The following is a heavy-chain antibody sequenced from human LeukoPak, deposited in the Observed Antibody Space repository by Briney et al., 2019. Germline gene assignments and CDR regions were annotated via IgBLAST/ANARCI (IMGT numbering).Heavy chain of an antibody. D-gene: IGHD3-22*01. CDR2: MNPNSGNT. V-gene: IGHV1-8*01. J-gene: IGHJ5*02. Sequence: ASVKVSCKASGYTFTSYDINWVRQATGQGLEWMGWMNPNSGNTGYAQKFQGRVTMTEDTSTDTAYMELSSLRSEDTAVYYCATVPHSGLNWFDPWGQGTLVTVSS. CDR3: ATVPHSGLNWFDP. CDR1: GYTFTSYD.